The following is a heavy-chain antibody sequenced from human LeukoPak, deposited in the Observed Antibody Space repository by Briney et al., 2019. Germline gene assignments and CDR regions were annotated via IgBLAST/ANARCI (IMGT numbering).Heavy chain of an antibody. CDR3: ARDAGYSSSWYFHYGMAV. Sequence: GSLKVSCKASGYTFTGYYMHWVRHAPGQGLEGMGWINPNSGGTNYAQKCQGRVTMTRDTSISTAYMELSRLRSGATAVYYCARDAGYSSSWYFHYGMAVWGQGTTVTVSS. V-gene: IGHV1-2*02. CDR2: INPNSGGT. D-gene: IGHD6-13*01. J-gene: IGHJ6*02. CDR1: GYTFTGYY.